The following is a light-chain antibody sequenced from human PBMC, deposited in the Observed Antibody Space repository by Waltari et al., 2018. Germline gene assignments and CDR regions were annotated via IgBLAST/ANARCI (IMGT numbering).Light chain of an antibody. CDR1: SSDIGRYNY. CDR2: DVR. Sequence: QSALNQPASVSGSPGQSITISCTGTSSDIGRYNYVSWFQQHPGKAPKLMIYDVRNRPSGVSNRFSGSKSDYTASLTISGLQAEDEAVYFCNSFTSSNTVIFGGGTKLTV. CDR3: NSFTSSNTVI. J-gene: IGLJ2*01. V-gene: IGLV2-14*03.